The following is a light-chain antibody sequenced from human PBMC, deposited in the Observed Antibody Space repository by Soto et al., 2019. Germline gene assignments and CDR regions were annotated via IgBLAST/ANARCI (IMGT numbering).Light chain of an antibody. J-gene: IGKJ1*01. CDR2: DAS. CDR1: QSIGLA. V-gene: IGKV3-11*01. Sequence: EIVLTQSPANLSLSPGERATLSCRASQSIGLAIAWYQHKPGQAPRLLIFDASQRATGIPARFRGSGSGTDFTLSISSLEPEDFAVYYCQQRTDRPPWTFGQGTKVDIK. CDR3: QQRTDRPPWT.